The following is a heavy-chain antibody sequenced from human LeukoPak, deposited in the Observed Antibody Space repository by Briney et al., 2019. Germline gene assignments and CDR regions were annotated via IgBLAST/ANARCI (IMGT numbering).Heavy chain of an antibody. D-gene: IGHD3-9*01. CDR3: ATSNYDILTGSFDY. CDR1: GGTFSSYA. V-gene: IGHV1-69*06. Sequence: GSSVRVSCKASGGTFSSYAISWVRQAPGQGLEWMGGIIPIFGTANYAQKFQGGVTITADKSTSTAYMELRSLRSDDTAVYYCATSNYDILTGSFDYWGQGTLVTVSS. CDR2: IIPIFGTA. J-gene: IGHJ4*02.